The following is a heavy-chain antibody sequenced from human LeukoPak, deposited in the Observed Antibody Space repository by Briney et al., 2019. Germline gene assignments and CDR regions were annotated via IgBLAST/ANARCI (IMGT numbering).Heavy chain of an antibody. J-gene: IGHJ2*01. V-gene: IGHV4-59*01. CDR2: IYYSGST. CDR3: ARVFYDIWFPYWYFDL. D-gene: IGHD3-9*01. CDR1: GGSISSYY. Sequence: PSETLSLTCTVSGGSISSYYWSWIRQPPGKGLEWIGYIYYSGSTNYNPSLKSRVTISVDTSKNQFSLKLSSVTAADTAVYYCARVFYDIWFPYWYFDLWGRGTLVTVSS.